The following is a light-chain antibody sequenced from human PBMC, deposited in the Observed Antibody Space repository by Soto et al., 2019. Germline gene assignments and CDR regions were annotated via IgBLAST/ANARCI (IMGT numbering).Light chain of an antibody. CDR2: EVS. CDR1: SSDVGRYNY. CDR3: SSYTSSSTQV. J-gene: IGLJ1*01. V-gene: IGLV2-14*01. Sequence: QSALTQPASVSGSPGQSITISCTGTSSDVGRYNYVSWYQHHSGTAPKLMIYEVSNRPSGVSNRFSGSKSGNTASLTISGLQAEDEADYYCSSYTSSSTQVFGTGTKVTVL.